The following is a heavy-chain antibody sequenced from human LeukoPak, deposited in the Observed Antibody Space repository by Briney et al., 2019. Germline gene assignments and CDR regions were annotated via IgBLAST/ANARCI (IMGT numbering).Heavy chain of an antibody. V-gene: IGHV3-48*03. CDR3: ATMDLGVVIDY. J-gene: IGHJ4*02. CDR2: ISSGGGTI. Sequence: GGSLRLPCAASGFPFSTYEMNWVRQAPGKGLEWVSYISSGGGTIYYADSVKGRFTISRDNAKNSLYLQMNSLRAEDTAVYYCATMDLGVVIDYWGQGTLVTVSS. CDR1: GFPFSTYE. D-gene: IGHD3-10*01.